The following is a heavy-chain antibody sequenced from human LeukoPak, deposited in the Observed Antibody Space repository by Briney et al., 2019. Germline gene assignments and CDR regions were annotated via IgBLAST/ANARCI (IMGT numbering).Heavy chain of an antibody. D-gene: IGHD2-2*01. V-gene: IGHV1-2*06. Sequence: GASVKVSCKASGYTFTDYFMLWVRQAPGQGLEWMGRINPNTGATNYAPKFQGRVTMTRDTSISTAYMELSRLRSDDTAVYYCAREGSTSLYYMDVWGKGTTVTVSS. CDR1: GYTFTDYF. CDR3: AREGSTSLYYMDV. J-gene: IGHJ6*03. CDR2: INPNTGAT.